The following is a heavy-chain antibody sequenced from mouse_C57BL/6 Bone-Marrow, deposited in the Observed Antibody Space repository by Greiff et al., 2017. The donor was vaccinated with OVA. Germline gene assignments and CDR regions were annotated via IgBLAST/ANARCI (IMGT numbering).Heavy chain of an antibody. CDR3: ARDREGKGYFDV. J-gene: IGHJ1*03. CDR1: GFTFSDYY. CDR2: SNYDGSST. D-gene: IGHD2-1*01. V-gene: IGHV5-16*01. Sequence: EVQLVESEGGLVQPGSSMKLSCTASGFTFSDYYMAWGRQVPEKGLELGANSNYDGSSTYYLDSLKSRLIISRDNAKNILYLQMSSLKSEDTATYYCARDREGKGYFDVWGTGTTVTVSS.